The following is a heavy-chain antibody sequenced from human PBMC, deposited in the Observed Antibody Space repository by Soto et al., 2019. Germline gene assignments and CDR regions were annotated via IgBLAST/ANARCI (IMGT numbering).Heavy chain of an antibody. CDR1: GFTFGDYA. CDR3: ARDLSPFRAVVTNWFDP. D-gene: IGHD2-15*01. V-gene: IGHV3-49*03. CDR2: IRSKAYGGTT. J-gene: IGHJ5*02. Sequence: GGSLRLSCTASGFTFGDYAMSWFRQAPGKGLEWVGFIRSKAYGGTTEYAASVKGRFTISRDDSKSIAYLQMNSLKTEDTAVYYCARDLSPFRAVVTNWFDPWGQGTLVTVSS.